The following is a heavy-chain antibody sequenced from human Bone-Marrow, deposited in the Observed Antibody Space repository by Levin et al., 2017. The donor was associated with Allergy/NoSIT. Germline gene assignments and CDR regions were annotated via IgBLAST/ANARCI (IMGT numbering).Heavy chain of an antibody. D-gene: IGHD6-19*01. V-gene: IGHV3-9*01. CDR3: AKGIAVAAAYYFDY. J-gene: IGHJ4*02. CDR1: GFTFDDYA. CDR2: ISWNSGSI. Sequence: LSLTCAASGFTFDDYAMHWVRQAPGKGLEWVSGISWNSGSIGYADSVKGRFTISRDNAKNSLYLQMNSLRAEDTALYYCAKGIAVAAAYYFDYWGQGTLVTVSS.